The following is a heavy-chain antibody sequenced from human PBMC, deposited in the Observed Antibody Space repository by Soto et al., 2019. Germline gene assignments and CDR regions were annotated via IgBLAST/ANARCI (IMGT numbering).Heavy chain of an antibody. Sequence: QVQLQESGPGLVKPSQTLSLTCTVSGGSISSGGYYWSWIRQHPGKGPEWIGYIYYSGSTYYNPSLKSRVTISVDTSKNQFPLKLSSVTAADTAVYYCARDRNGDYYYYGMDVWGQGTTVTVSS. CDR2: IYYSGST. CDR1: GGSISSGGYY. D-gene: IGHD4-17*01. CDR3: ARDRNGDYYYYGMDV. V-gene: IGHV4-31*03. J-gene: IGHJ6*02.